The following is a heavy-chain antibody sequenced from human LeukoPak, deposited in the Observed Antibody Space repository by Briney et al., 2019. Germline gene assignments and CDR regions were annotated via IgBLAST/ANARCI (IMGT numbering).Heavy chain of an antibody. CDR3: ARERVYYHDSSPHQAFDI. CDR2: IYTSGST. Sequence: SETLSLTCAVYGGSFSGYYWSWIRQPAGKGLEWIGRIYTSGSTNYNPSLKSRVTMSVDTSKNQFSLKLSSVTAADTAVYYCARERVYYHDSSPHQAFDIWGQGTMVTVSS. CDR1: GGSFSGYY. D-gene: IGHD3-22*01. J-gene: IGHJ3*02. V-gene: IGHV4-4*07.